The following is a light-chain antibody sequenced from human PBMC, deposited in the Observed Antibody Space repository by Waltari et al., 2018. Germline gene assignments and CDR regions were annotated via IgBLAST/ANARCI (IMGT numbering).Light chain of an antibody. V-gene: IGKV4-1*01. Sequence: DIVMTQSPDSLAVSLGERATINCKSSQSILYNSNNKNYLAWYQQKPGQPPKLLIYWASTRESGVPDRFSGSGSGTDFTLTISSLQAEDVAVYYCQPYYNTPSFTFGPGTKVEIK. J-gene: IGKJ3*01. CDR1: QSILYNSNNKNY. CDR3: QPYYNTPSFT. CDR2: WAS.